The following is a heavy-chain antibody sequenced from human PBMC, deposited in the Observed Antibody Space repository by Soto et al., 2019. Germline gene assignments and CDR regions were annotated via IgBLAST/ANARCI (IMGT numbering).Heavy chain of an antibody. J-gene: IGHJ5*02. CDR3: ASRPPYYYGSGSYGFDP. D-gene: IGHD3-10*01. Sequence: QLQLQESGSGLVKPSQTLSLTCAVSGGSISSGGYSWSWIRQPPGKGLECIGYIYHSGRTYYNPSLKRRVTISVDMSKTQFSLKLSSVTAADTAVYYCASRPPYYYGSGSYGFDPWGQGTLVTVSS. CDR2: IYHSGRT. CDR1: GGSISSGGYS. V-gene: IGHV4-30-2*01.